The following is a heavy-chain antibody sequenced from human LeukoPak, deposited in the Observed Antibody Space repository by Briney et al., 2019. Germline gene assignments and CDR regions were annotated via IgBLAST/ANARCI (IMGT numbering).Heavy chain of an antibody. Sequence: SETLSLTCSVSGDSNIKYYWTWLRQPPGKGLEWIGYIYYSGSVNYTPSLKSRDTISQDPSKSQFSLNLRSVTAADTAVYYCARGVNYYGPFDPWGQGTLVTVSS. V-gene: IGHV4-59*01. CDR2: IYYSGSV. CDR3: ARGVNYYGPFDP. D-gene: IGHD3-10*01. J-gene: IGHJ5*02. CDR1: GDSNIKYY.